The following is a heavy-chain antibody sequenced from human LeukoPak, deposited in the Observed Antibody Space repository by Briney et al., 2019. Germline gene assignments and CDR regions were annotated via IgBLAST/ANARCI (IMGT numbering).Heavy chain of an antibody. D-gene: IGHD6-13*01. V-gene: IGHV1-18*01. J-gene: IGHJ4*02. CDR1: GYTFTSYG. CDR2: ISAYNGNT. Sequence: GASVKVSCKTSGYTFTSYGISWVRQAPGQGLEWMGWISAYNGNTNYAQKLQGRVTVTTDTSTSTAYMELRSLRSDDTAVYYCARDLGSGIAEPFDHWGQGTLVTVSS. CDR3: ARDLGSGIAEPFDH.